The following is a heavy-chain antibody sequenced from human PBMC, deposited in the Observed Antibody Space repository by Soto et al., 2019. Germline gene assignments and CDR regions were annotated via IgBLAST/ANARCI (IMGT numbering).Heavy chain of an antibody. D-gene: IGHD2-2*01. V-gene: IGHV1-69*13. CDR3: ARGRVVVPAARIYYYYGMDV. CDR1: GGTFSSYA. CDR2: IIPIFGTA. J-gene: IGHJ6*02. Sequence: GASVKVSCKASGGTFSSYAISWVRQAPGQGLEWMGGIIPIFGTANYAQKFQGRVTITADESTSTAYMELSSLRSEDTAVYYCARGRVVVPAARIYYYYGMDVWGQGTTVTVSS.